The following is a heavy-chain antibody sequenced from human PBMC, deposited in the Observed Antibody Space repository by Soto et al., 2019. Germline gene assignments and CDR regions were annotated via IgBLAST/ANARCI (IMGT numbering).Heavy chain of an antibody. CDR3: ARSDCSSTSCYRSRRGYYYYYMDV. D-gene: IGHD2-2*02. V-gene: IGHV4-59*01. Sequence: QVQLQESGPGLVKPSETLSLTCTVSGGSISSYYWSWIRQPPGKGLEWIGYIYYSGSTNYNPSLKSRVTISVDTSKNQFSLKLSSVTAADTAVYYCARSDCSSTSCYRSRRGYYYYYMDVWGKGTTVTVSS. CDR1: GGSISSYY. J-gene: IGHJ6*03. CDR2: IYYSGST.